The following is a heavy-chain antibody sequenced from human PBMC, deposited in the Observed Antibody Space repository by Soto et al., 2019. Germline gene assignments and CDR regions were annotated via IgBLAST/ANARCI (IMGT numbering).Heavy chain of an antibody. J-gene: IGHJ2*01. CDR1: GGTFSSYA. CDR3: ARSVGVDANPALLDWYCDL. CDR2: IIPIFGTA. D-gene: IGHD2-15*01. Sequence: QVQLVQSGAEVKKPGSSVKVSCKASGGTFSSYAISWVRQAPGQGLEWMGGIIPIFGTANYAQKFQGRVTITADESTSTAYMELSSLRSEDTAVYYCARSVGVDANPALLDWYCDLWGRGTLVTVSS. V-gene: IGHV1-69*01.